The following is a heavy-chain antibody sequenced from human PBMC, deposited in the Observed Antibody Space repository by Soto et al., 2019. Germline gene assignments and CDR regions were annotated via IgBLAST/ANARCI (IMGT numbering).Heavy chain of an antibody. V-gene: IGHV2-5*02. CDR3: ARDSSGWYGLDY. D-gene: IGHD6-19*01. CDR1: GFSLSTRGVG. J-gene: IGHJ4*02. Sequence: QITLKESGPTLVKPTQTLTLTCTFSGFSLSTRGVGVGWIRQPPGKALEWLALIYWDDDQRYSPSLKSRLTITKDTSKNQVVLTVTHMDPVDTATYFRARDSSGWYGLDYWGQGILVTVSS. CDR2: IYWDDDQ.